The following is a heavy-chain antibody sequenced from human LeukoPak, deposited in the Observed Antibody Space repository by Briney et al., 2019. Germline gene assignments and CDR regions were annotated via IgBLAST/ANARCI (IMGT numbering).Heavy chain of an antibody. CDR1: GYTFTGYY. CDR3: ARSDSSGYYYDY. V-gene: IGHV1-2*06. J-gene: IGHJ4*02. Sequence: ASVKVSCKASGYTFTGYYMHWVRQAPGQGLEWMGRINPSSGGTNYAQKFQGRVTMTRDTSISTAYMELSRLRSDDTAVYYCARSDSSGYYYDYWGQGTLVTVSS. D-gene: IGHD3-22*01. CDR2: INPSSGGT.